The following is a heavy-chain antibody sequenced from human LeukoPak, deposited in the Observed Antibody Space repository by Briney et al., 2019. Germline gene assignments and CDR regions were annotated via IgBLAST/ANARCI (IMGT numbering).Heavy chain of an antibody. J-gene: IGHJ4*02. V-gene: IGHV3-23*01. D-gene: IGHD5-18*01. CDR1: GFTFSSYG. Sequence: PGGSLRLSCAASGFTFSSYGMSWVRQAPGKGLEWVSAISGSGGSTYYADSVKGRVTISRDNSKNTLDLQMNSLRAEDTAVYYCAKVLDYSYGTYFDYWGQGTLVTVSS. CDR3: AKVLDYSYGTYFDY. CDR2: ISGSGGST.